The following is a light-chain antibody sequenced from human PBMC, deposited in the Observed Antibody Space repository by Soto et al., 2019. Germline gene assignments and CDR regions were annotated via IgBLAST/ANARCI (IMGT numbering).Light chain of an antibody. CDR1: QSVSSGY. CDR3: QQYGSSPLT. CDR2: GVS. V-gene: IGKV3-20*01. J-gene: IGKJ1*01. Sequence: DIVLTQSPGTVSLSPGERATLSCRASQSVSSGYLAWYQQKPGQAPRLLTYGVSSRATGIPDRFSGSGSGTDFTLTISRLEPEDFAVYYCQQYGSSPLTFGQGTKVEIK.